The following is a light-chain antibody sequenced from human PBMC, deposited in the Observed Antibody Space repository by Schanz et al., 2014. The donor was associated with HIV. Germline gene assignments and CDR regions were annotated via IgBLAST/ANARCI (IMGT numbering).Light chain of an antibody. CDR3: QQRSNWPLT. CDR1: QSVSSY. V-gene: IGKV3-11*01. Sequence: EIVFTQSPATLSLSPGERVTLSCRASQSVSSYLAWYQQKPGQAPRLLIYDASHKATGVPPRFSGSGSGTDFTLTISNLEPEDFAVYYCQQRSNWPLTFGGGTKVEIK. J-gene: IGKJ4*01. CDR2: DAS.